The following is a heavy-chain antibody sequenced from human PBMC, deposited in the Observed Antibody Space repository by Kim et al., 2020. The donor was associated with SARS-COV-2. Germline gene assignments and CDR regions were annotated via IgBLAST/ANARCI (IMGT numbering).Heavy chain of an antibody. CDR1: GFIFSNYA. Sequence: GGSLRLSCAASGFIFSNYAMNWVRQAPGKGLEWVSSIYSSSNYMYYADSVKGRFTISRDNTKDSLYLQMNSLRGEDTAVYYCARWEGTGWGFDFWGQGTL. J-gene: IGHJ4*02. CDR3: ARWEGTGWGFDF. D-gene: IGHD6-19*01. V-gene: IGHV3-21*01. CDR2: IYSSSNYM.